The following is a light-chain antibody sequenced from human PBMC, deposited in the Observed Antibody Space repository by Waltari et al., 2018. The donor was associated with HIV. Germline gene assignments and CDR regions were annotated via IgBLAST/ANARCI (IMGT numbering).Light chain of an antibody. CDR3: QHLDSYPS. CDR1: RDSKSY. CDR2: ASS. Sequence: DIQLTQSPSFLSASIGDIVTITCRASRDSKSYLAWYPQRPGKAPNLLLFASSTLHSGVPSRFIGSRSGTEFTLTITSLQPEDLATYFCQHLDSYPSFGAGTRVEIK. V-gene: IGKV1-9*01. J-gene: IGKJ4*01.